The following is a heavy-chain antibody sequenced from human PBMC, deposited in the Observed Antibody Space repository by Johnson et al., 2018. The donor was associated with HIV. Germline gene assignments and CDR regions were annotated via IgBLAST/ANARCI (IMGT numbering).Heavy chain of an antibody. D-gene: IGHD4-23*01. V-gene: IGHV3-23*03. CDR2: IYSGGSS. CDR1: GFTFSSYA. CDR3: ARVRTTVGYAFDI. Sequence: VQLLESGGGLVQPGGSLRLSCAASGFTFSSYAMSWVRQAPGKGLEWVSVIYSGGSSYYADSVKGRFTISRDNSKNTLYLQMISLRAEDTAVYYCARVRTTVGYAFDIWGQGTMVTVSS. J-gene: IGHJ3*02.